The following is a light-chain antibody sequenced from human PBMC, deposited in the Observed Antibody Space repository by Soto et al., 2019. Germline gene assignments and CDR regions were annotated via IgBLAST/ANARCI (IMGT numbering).Light chain of an antibody. Sequence: DLVMTQSPVSLPVALGQPASISCGSTQSIVHSDGIAYFSWFQQRPGRSPRRLIYKVSNRDSGVPARFSGSGSGTDFALKISRVEAEDVGAYYCMQGTHWPITFGQGARLEIK. V-gene: IGKV2-30*02. CDR2: KVS. CDR1: QSIVHSDGIAY. CDR3: MQGTHWPIT. J-gene: IGKJ5*01.